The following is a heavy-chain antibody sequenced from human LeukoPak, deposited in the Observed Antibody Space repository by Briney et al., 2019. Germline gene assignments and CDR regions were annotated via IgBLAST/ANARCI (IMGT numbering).Heavy chain of an antibody. CDR1: GGTFSGYA. J-gene: IGHJ3*02. CDR2: IIPIFGTA. CDR3: ARVEVGYVWGSYRYVTAFDI. V-gene: IGHV1-69*06. D-gene: IGHD3-16*02. Sequence: SVKVSCKASGGTFSGYAISWVRQAPGQGLEWMGGIIPIFGTANYAQKFQGRVTITADKSTSTAYMELSSLRSEDTAVYYCARVEVGYVWGSYRYVTAFDIWGQGTMVTVSS.